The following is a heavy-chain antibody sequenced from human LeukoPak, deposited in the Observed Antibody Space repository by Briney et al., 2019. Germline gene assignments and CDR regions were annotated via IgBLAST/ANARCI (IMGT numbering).Heavy chain of an antibody. V-gene: IGHV3-30*18. J-gene: IGHJ4*02. CDR3: AKTLAAPFFFGH. CDR1: GFTFSRSG. D-gene: IGHD3/OR15-3a*01. CDR2: ISHDGANK. Sequence: GGSLRLSCAASGFTFSRSGIHWVRQAPGKRLEWVALISHDGANKHYADSVKGRFNISGDDSMNTVYLQMNGLRPEDSAVYFCAKTLAAPFFFGHWGQGTLVTVSA.